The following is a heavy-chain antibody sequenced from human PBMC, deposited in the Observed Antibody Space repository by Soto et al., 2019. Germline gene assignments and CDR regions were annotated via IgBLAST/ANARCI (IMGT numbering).Heavy chain of an antibody. V-gene: IGHV4-34*01. CDR3: AREPAGSSSSDYYYGMDV. Sequence: QVQLQQWGAGLLKPSETLSLTCAVYGGSFSGYYWSWIRQPPGKGLEWIGEINHSGSTNYNPSLKSRCTISVDTSKNQFSLELSSVTAADTAVYYCAREPAGSSSSDYYYGMDVWGQGTTVTVSS. D-gene: IGHD6-6*01. CDR2: INHSGST. J-gene: IGHJ6*02. CDR1: GGSFSGYY.